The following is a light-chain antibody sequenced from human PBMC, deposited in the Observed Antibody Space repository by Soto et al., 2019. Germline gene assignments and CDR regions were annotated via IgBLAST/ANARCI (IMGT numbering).Light chain of an antibody. CDR3: SSFTSDSTYV. Sequence: QSVLTQPPSVSGSPGQSVTISCTGTSSDVGSYNRVSWYQQPPGTAPKLMIYEVSNRPSGVPDRFSGSKSGKTASLTISGLLADDEADYYCSSFTSDSTYVFGTGTKVTVL. CDR1: SSDVGSYNR. J-gene: IGLJ1*01. CDR2: EVS. V-gene: IGLV2-18*02.